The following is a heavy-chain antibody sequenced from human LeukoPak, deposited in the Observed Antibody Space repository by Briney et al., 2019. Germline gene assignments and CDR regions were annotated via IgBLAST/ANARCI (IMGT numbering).Heavy chain of an antibody. D-gene: IGHD6-13*01. V-gene: IGHV4-30-4*08. CDR2: IYYSGST. Sequence: SQTLSLTCTVSGGSISSGDYYWSWLRHPPGKGLEWIGYIYYSGSTYYNPSLKRRVTISVDTSKNQFSLKLSSVTAADTAVYYCARAAGAAGGQYFDYWGQGTLVTVSS. CDR3: ARAAGAAGGQYFDY. CDR1: GGSISSGDYY. J-gene: IGHJ4*02.